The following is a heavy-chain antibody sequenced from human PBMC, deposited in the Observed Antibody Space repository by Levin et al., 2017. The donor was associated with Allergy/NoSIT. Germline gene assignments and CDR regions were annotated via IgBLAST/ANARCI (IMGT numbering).Heavy chain of an antibody. Sequence: PGGSLRLSCTSSGFTFEDFGMSWFRQAPGKGPEWVSFIRSNSHGGTTEYAASVKDRFFISRDDSRSIVYLQMNSLKTDDTAVYFCARSLAVATATYDFWGQGTLVTVSS. V-gene: IGHV3-49*03. D-gene: IGHD2-15*01. J-gene: IGHJ4*02. CDR1: GFTFEDFG. CDR2: IRSNSHGGTT. CDR3: ARSLAVATATYDF.